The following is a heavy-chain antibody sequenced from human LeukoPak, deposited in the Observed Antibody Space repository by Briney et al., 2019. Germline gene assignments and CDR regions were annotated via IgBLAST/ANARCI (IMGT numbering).Heavy chain of an antibody. CDR2: IEQDGSEK. V-gene: IGHV3-7*01. D-gene: IGHD2-15*01. CDR1: GFTFSSYW. CDR3: ARDSANRYCSGGSCPHDAFDI. J-gene: IGHJ3*02. Sequence: GGSLRLSCAASGFTFSSYWMSWVRQAPGKGLEWVANIEQDGSEKYYVDSVKGRFTISRDNAKNSLYLQMNSLRAEDTAVYYCARDSANRYCSGGSCPHDAFDIWGQGTMVTVSS.